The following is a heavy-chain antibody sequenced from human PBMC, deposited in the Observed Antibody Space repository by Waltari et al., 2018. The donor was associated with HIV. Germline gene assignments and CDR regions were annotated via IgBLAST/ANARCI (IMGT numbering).Heavy chain of an antibody. D-gene: IGHD1-26*01. V-gene: IGHV5-51*03. CDR1: SYSFPSYW. CDR3: ARRLVGADAFEI. Sequence: EVQLVQSGAEVKKPGQSLKISCKGSSYSFPSYWIGWVRQAPGTGLEWMGDIYPADSDTTYNPSFRGQVTISVDTSISTAYVQWRSLKASDTAVYFCARRLVGADAFEIWGQGTEVIVSS. CDR2: IYPADSDT. J-gene: IGHJ3*02.